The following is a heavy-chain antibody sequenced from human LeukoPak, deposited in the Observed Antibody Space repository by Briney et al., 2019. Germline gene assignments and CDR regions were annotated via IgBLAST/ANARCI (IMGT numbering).Heavy chain of an antibody. CDR1: GGSISSYY. CDR3: AREFHLYCSSTSCYTSHYYYMDV. Sequence: PSETLSLTCTVSGGSISSYYWSWIRQPAGKGLEWIGRIYTSGSTNYNPSLKSRVTMSVDTSKNQFSLKLSSVTAADTAVYYCAREFHLYCSSTSCYTSHYYYMDVWGKGTTVTVSS. J-gene: IGHJ6*03. D-gene: IGHD2-2*02. CDR2: IYTSGST. V-gene: IGHV4-4*07.